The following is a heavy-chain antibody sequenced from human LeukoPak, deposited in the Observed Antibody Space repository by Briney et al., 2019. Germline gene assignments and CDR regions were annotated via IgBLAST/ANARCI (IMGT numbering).Heavy chain of an antibody. CDR2: ISGSGGST. V-gene: IGHV3-23*01. J-gene: IGHJ4*02. CDR1: GFTFSSYA. D-gene: IGHD6-19*01. CDR3: ARALAVAGIVY. Sequence: GGSLRLSCAASGFTFSSYAMSWVRQAPGKGLEWVSAISGSGGSTYYADSVKGRFTISRDNSKNTLYLQMNSLRAEDTAVYYCARALAVAGIVYWGQGTLVTVSS.